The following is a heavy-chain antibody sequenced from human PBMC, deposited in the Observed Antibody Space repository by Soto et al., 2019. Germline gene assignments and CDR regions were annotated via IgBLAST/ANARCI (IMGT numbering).Heavy chain of an antibody. J-gene: IGHJ6*02. V-gene: IGHV3-21*06. CDR2: IGSSGGDT. CDR1: GFTFSIYD. Sequence: GGSLRLSCAVSGFTFSIYDMSWVRQAPGKGLEWVSAIGSSGGDTYYADSAKGRFTISRDNAKTSMYLQMNSLRAEDTGIYYCVRERKQWQTNRVYNYGLDVWGQGTTVTVSS. CDR3: VRERKQWQTNRVYNYGLDV. D-gene: IGHD6-19*01.